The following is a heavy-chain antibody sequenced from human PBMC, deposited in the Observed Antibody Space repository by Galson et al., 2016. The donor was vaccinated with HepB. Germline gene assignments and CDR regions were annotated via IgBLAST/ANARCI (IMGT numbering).Heavy chain of an antibody. V-gene: IGHV1-3*01. J-gene: IGHJ3*02. CDR2: ISAGNGNT. D-gene: IGHD3-3*01. Sequence: VTVSCKASGYTFTSYAMHWVRQAPGQRLEWMGWISAGNGNTKYSQKLQGRVTITRDTSASTAYMELSSLRSDDTAVYYCAGSRPWYFFSFDIWGQGTMVTVSS. CDR3: AGSRPWYFFSFDI. CDR1: GYTFTSYA.